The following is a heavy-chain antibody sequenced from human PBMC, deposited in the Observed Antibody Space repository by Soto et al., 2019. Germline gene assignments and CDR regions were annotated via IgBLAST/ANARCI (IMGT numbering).Heavy chain of an antibody. CDR2: FAGNFVTL. D-gene: IGHD1-26*01. CDR1: GFTFSNHL. V-gene: IGHV3-23*01. J-gene: IGHJ4*02. CDR3: VREGRLGVEGFDV. Sequence: EVQLLESGGGLVQPGGSLTLSCAASGFTFSNHLIHWVRQAPGEGLEWVSGFAGNFVTLLYADSVKGRFTISRGNSKNTSDLQMNNLRAEDTAIYYCVREGRLGVEGFDVWGQGRLVTVSS.